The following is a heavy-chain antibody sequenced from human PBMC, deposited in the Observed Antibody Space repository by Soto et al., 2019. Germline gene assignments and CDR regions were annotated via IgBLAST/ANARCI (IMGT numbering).Heavy chain of an antibody. CDR1: GYTFTGYY. Sequence: ASLKVSCKASGYTFTGYYMHWVRQAPGQGLEWMGWINPNSGGTNYAQKFQGRVTMTRDTSISTAYMELSRLRSDDTAVYYCARDQNYYGSGSSFDYWGQGTLVTVSS. CDR3: ARDQNYYGSGSSFDY. V-gene: IGHV1-2*02. J-gene: IGHJ4*02. CDR2: INPNSGGT. D-gene: IGHD3-10*01.